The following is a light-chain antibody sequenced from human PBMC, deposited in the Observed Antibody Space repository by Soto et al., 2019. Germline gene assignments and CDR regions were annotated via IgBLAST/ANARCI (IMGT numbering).Light chain of an antibody. V-gene: IGLV7-46*01. CDR2: DTS. J-gene: IGLJ1*01. Sequence: QAVVTQEPSLTVSPGGTVTLTCGSSTGAVTGGHYTYWFQQKPGQAPRTLIYDTSNKHSWTPARFSGSLLGGKAALTLSGAQPEDEADYYCLLSYSGASYVFGTGNKLTVL. CDR3: LLSYSGASYV. CDR1: TGAVTGGHY.